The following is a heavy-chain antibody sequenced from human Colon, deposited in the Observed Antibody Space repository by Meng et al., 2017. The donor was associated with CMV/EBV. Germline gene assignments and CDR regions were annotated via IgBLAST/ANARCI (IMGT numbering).Heavy chain of an antibody. CDR1: YTFTSYG. J-gene: IGHJ6*02. CDR2: ISAYNGNT. D-gene: IGHD1-1*01. CDR3: ARVPGTTHYYYYGMDV. V-gene: IGHV1-18*01. Sequence: YTFTSYGISWVRQAPGQGLEWMGWISAYNGNTNYAQKLQGRVTMTTDTSTSTAYMELRSLRSDDTAVYYCARVPGTTHYYYYGMDVWGQGTTVTVSS.